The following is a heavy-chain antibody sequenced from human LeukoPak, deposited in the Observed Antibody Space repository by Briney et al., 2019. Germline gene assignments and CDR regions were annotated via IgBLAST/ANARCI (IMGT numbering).Heavy chain of an antibody. CDR3: SKSSGWSNYAFDI. D-gene: IGHD6-19*01. V-gene: IGHV3-15*01. CDR1: GFTFSNAW. CDR2: INTKTDGGTT. Sequence: GGSLRLSCAASGFTFSNAWMSWVRQAPGKGLEWVGRINTKTDGGTTDYAAPVKGRFTISRDDSKNTLYLQMNSLKTEDTAIYYCSKSSGWSNYAFDIWGQGTMVTVSS. J-gene: IGHJ3*02.